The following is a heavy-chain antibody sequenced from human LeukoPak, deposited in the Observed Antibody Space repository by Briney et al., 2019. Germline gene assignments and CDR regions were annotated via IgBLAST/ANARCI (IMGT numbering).Heavy chain of an antibody. J-gene: IGHJ5*02. V-gene: IGHV3-30-3*01. CDR2: ISYDGSNK. Sequence: GGSLRLSCAASGFTFSNAWMSWVRQAPGKGLEWVAVISYDGSNKYYADSVKGRFTISRDNSKNTLYLQMNSLRAEDTAVYYCAREVYDFWSGYYRGFDPWGQGTLVTVSS. CDR3: AREVYDFWSGYYRGFDP. D-gene: IGHD3-3*01. CDR1: GFTFSNAW.